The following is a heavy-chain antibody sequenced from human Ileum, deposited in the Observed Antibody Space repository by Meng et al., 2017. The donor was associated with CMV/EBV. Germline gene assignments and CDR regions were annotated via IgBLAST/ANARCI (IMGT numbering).Heavy chain of an antibody. J-gene: IGHJ4*02. Sequence: GESLKISCAASGFTFSDYYMNWIRQAPGKGLEWVSYISRGATTIYYTDSVKGRFTISRDNSKNTLHLQMNSLRAEDTAVYYCARVYSNSWYFDYWGQGTLVTVSS. D-gene: IGHD6-13*01. CDR3: ARVYSNSWYFDY. V-gene: IGHV3-11*01. CDR2: ISRGATTI. CDR1: GFTFSDYY.